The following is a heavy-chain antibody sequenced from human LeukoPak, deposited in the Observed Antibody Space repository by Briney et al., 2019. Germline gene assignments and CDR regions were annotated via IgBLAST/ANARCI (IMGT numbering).Heavy chain of an antibody. CDR1: GYTFTSYG. J-gene: IGHJ2*01. Sequence: ASVKVSCKASGYTFTSYGISWVRQAPGQGLEWMGWISAYNGNTNYAQKLQGRVTMTTDTSTTTAYMELRSLTSDDTAVYYCARDWDFWYFDLWGRGTLVTVSS. CDR2: ISAYNGNT. V-gene: IGHV1-18*01. D-gene: IGHD1-26*01. CDR3: ARDWDFWYFDL.